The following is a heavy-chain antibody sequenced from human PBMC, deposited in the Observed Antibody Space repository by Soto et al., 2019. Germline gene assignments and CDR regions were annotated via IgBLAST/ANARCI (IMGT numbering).Heavy chain of an antibody. D-gene: IGHD1-1*01. CDR1: GFSLSTIGVG. Sequence: QITLKESGPTLVTPTQPLTVTCTFSGFSLSTIGVGVGWIRQPPGKALEWLALIYWDDVERYSPSLKSGPTITKDTSKNQVVRTMTNMDPVDTATYYCAHRRMHDNVWYTCDYWGQGTLVTVSS. J-gene: IGHJ4*02. V-gene: IGHV2-5*02. CDR2: IYWDDVE. CDR3: AHRRMHDNVWYTCDY.